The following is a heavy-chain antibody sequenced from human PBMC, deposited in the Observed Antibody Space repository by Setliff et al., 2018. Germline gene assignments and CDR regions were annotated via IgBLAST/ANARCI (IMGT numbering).Heavy chain of an antibody. D-gene: IGHD2-15*01. CDR3: ARTCSGSGCYAGLES. Sequence: GGSLRLSCEGSGLTLSHYWMHWVRQGPGKGLVWVSYINFDGTSTNYADSVKGRFTISRDNSKNTLYLQMNSLRPEDTAVYYSARTCSGSGCYAGLESWGQGTPVTVSS. CDR2: INFDGTST. CDR1: GLTLSHYW. V-gene: IGHV3-74*01. J-gene: IGHJ4*02.